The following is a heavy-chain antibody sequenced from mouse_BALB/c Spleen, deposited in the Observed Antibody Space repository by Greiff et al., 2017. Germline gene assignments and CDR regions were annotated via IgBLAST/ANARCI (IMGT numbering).Heavy chain of an antibody. CDR2: ISNGGGST. CDR3: ARPNDDYGAMDY. D-gene: IGHD2-3*01. CDR1: GFTFSSYT. V-gene: IGHV5-12-2*01. Sequence: EVNLVESGGGLVQPGGSLKLSCAASGFTFSSYTMSWVRQTPEKRLEWVAYISNGGGSTYYPDTVKGRFTISRDNAKNTLYLQMSSLKSEDTAMYYCARPNDDYGAMDYWGQGTSVTVSS. J-gene: IGHJ4*01.